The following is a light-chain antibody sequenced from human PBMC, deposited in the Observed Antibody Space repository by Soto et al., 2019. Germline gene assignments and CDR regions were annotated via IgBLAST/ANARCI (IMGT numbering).Light chain of an antibody. CDR1: QSVSSY. V-gene: IGKV3-11*01. CDR3: QQYRMSPNT. CDR2: DAS. Sequence: EIVLAHSPSTLSLSPVGGATVSCRASQSVSSYLAWYQQKPGQAPRLLIYDASNRATGIPDRFSGSGSGTDFSLTIRGLKPEDFAVYYCQQYRMSPNTFGQGTRLEIK. J-gene: IGKJ5*01.